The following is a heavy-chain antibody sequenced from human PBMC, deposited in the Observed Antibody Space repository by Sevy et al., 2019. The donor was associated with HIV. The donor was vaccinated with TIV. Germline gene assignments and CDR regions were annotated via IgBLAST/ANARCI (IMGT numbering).Heavy chain of an antibody. V-gene: IGHV3-7*03. Sequence: GGCLRLSCAASGFSFSSSWMTWVRQAPGQGLEWLANINEDGSTKNYMYTVRGRFTISRDNAKNSLYLQMNNLRADDTAIYYCARDRAYNRFDYWGQGTLVTVSS. J-gene: IGHJ4*02. D-gene: IGHD1-1*01. CDR3: ARDRAYNRFDY. CDR1: GFSFSSSW. CDR2: INEDGSTK.